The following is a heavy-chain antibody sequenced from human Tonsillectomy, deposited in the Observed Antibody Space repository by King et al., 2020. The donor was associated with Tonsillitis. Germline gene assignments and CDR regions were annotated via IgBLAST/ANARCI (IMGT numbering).Heavy chain of an antibody. CDR3: ASHYCGGDCYPIAAFFDF. CDR2: IYYSGST. J-gene: IGHJ4*02. CDR1: GGSISSTSYY. Sequence: QLQESGPGLVKPSETLSLTCTVSGGSISSTSYYWGWIRQPPGKGLEWIGIIYYSGSTYYNPSFKIRATISVATSKNQFSLRLRSVTAADTAVYYCASHYCGGDCYPIAAFFDFWGQGTLVTVSS. D-gene: IGHD2-21*02. V-gene: IGHV4-39*01.